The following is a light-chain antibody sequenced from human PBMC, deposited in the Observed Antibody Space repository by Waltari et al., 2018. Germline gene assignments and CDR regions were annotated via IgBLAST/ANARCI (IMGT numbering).Light chain of an antibody. CDR2: RND. CDR1: HSNVGANV. J-gene: IGLJ2*01. CDR3: ASWDDSLNGRWV. Sequence: QSVLTQPPSASAAPGQRVTISCSGSHSNVGANVVNWYQQFPGTAPRLLIYRNDRRPSGVADRFSASNPGTSASLAISGLRPEDEADYYCASWDDSLNGRWVFGGGTKLTVL. V-gene: IGLV1-44*01.